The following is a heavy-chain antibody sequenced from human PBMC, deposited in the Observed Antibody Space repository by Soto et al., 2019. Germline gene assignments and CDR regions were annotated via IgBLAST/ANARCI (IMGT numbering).Heavy chain of an antibody. J-gene: IGHJ4*02. CDR1: GFTFSSYG. V-gene: IGHV3-30*18. D-gene: IGHD3-22*01. CDR3: AKDGEDYDSSGYLDY. Sequence: GGSLRLSCAASGFTFSSYGMHWVRQAPGKGLEWVAVISYDGSNKYYADSVKGRFTISRDNSKNTLYLQMNSLRAEDTAVYYCAKDGEDYDSSGYLDYWGQGTLVTVSS. CDR2: ISYDGSNK.